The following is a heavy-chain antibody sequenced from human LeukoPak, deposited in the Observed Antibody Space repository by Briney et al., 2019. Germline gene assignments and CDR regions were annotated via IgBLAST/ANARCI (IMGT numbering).Heavy chain of an antibody. V-gene: IGHV3-48*01. Sequence: GGSLRLSCAASGFTFSSYSMNWVRQAPGRGLEWVSYISSSSTTIYYADSVKGRFTISRDNAKNSLYLQMNSLRAEDTAVYYCARVLHKRNYDSSTYYGYWGQGTLVTVSS. CDR3: ARVLHKRNYDSSTYYGY. J-gene: IGHJ4*02. CDR2: ISSSSTTI. CDR1: GFTFSSYS. D-gene: IGHD3-22*01.